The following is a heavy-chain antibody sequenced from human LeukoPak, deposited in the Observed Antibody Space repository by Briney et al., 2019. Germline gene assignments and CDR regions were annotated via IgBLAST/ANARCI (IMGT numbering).Heavy chain of an antibody. CDR1: GGTFSSYA. D-gene: IGHD5-12*01. Sequence: SVKVSCKASGGTFSSYAISWVRQAPGQGLEWMGRIIPILGIANYAQKFQGRVTTTADKSTGTAYMELSSLRSEDTAVYYCARDKDIVATIHPLYYYYYGMDVWGQGTTVTVSS. J-gene: IGHJ6*02. CDR3: ARDKDIVATIHPLYYYYYGMDV. CDR2: IIPILGIA. V-gene: IGHV1-69*04.